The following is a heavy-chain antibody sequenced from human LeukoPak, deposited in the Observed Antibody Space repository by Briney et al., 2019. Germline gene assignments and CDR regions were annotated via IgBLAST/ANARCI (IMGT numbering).Heavy chain of an antibody. J-gene: IGHJ3*02. D-gene: IGHD1-26*01. CDR3: VKDRTGTYAFDI. CDR2: IYSGGST. CDR1: GFTVSSNY. Sequence: GGSLRLSCAASGFTVSSNYMSWVRQAPGKGLEWVSVIYSGGSTYYADSVKGRFTISRDNSKNTLYLQMSSLRAEDSALYYCVKDRTGTYAFDIWGQGTMVTVSS. V-gene: IGHV3-66*01.